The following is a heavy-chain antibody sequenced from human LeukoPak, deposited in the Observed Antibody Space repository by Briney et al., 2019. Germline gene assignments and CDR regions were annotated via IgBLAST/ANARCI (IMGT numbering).Heavy chain of an antibody. CDR1: GDSISIYY. CDR2: IHTNVRA. J-gene: IGHJ4*02. CDR3: TRRAPTSYGHYLDS. D-gene: IGHD3-10*01. Sequence: PSETLSLTCTVSGDSISIYYWSWIPQTPRKGLEWSGYIHTNVRANYSTSLKSRVTMSVDSPKNQLSLMLSSVTAADTAVYYCTRRAPTSYGHYLDSWGQGTLVTVSS. V-gene: IGHV4-4*09.